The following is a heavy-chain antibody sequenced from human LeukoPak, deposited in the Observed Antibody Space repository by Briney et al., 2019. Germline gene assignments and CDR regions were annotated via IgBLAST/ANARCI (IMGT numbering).Heavy chain of an antibody. Sequence: SETLSLTCAVSGYSISSGYYWGWIRQPPGKGLEWIGSIYHSGSTYYNPSLKSRVTISVDTSKNQFSLKLGSVTAADTAVYYCARVPDYDILTGYSANWFDPWGQGTLVTVSS. D-gene: IGHD3-9*01. CDR1: GYSISSGYY. V-gene: IGHV4-38-2*01. CDR2: IYHSGST. CDR3: ARVPDYDILTGYSANWFDP. J-gene: IGHJ5*02.